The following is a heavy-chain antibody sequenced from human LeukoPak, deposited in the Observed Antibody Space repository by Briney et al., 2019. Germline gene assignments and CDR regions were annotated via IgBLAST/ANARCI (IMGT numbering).Heavy chain of an antibody. CDR1: GFTVSSNY. D-gene: IGHD4-11*01. J-gene: IGHJ2*01. Sequence: PGGSLRLSCAASGFTVSSNYMSWVRQAPGKGLEWVSIIYSGGSTFYADSVKGRFTISRDNSKNTLYLQMNSLRAEDTAVYYCARDTEAIYWYFDLWGRGTLVTVSS. CDR3: ARDTEAIYWYFDL. V-gene: IGHV3-53*01. CDR2: IYSGGST.